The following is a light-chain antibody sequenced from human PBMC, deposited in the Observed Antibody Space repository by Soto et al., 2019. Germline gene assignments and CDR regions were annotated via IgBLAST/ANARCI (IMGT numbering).Light chain of an antibody. Sequence: DIVMPQTPLSSPVTLGQTASISCRSSQSLIHSNGNTYFNWVQQRPGQPPRVLIYKISNRLSGVPDRFSGSGSGTQFTLMFSRVEAEDVGVYYCMQTTHLPWTFGQGTRV. CDR3: MQTTHLPWT. CDR1: QSLIHSNGNTY. V-gene: IGKV2-24*01. CDR2: KIS. J-gene: IGKJ1*01.